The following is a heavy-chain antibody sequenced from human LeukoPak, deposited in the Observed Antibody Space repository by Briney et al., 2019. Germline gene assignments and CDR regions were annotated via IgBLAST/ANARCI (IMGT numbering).Heavy chain of an antibody. CDR2: IYYSGST. CDR1: GGSISSYY. V-gene: IGHV4-59*01. D-gene: IGHD3-22*01. J-gene: IGHJ4*02. Sequence: SETLSLTCTVSGGSISSYYWSWIRQPPGKGLEWIGYIYYSGSTNYNPSLKSRVTIPVDTSKNQFSLKLSSVTAADTAVYYCARGRGYYDSSGYYFYWGQGTLVTVSS. CDR3: ARGRGYYDSSGYYFY.